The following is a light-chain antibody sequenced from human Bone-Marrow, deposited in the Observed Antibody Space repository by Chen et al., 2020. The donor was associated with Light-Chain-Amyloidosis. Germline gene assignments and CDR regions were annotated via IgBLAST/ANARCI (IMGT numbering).Light chain of an antibody. CDR1: SSNIGAGYD. CDR3: QSYDTSLSGSV. Sequence: QSVLTQPPSVSGAPGQRVTISSTGKSSNIGAGYDVHWYQQLPGAAPKLLIYGNGTRPSGVPERFSGFKSGTSASLAITGLLAEDEADYYCQSYDTSLSGSVFGGGTKLTVL. J-gene: IGLJ3*02. V-gene: IGLV1-40*01. CDR2: GNG.